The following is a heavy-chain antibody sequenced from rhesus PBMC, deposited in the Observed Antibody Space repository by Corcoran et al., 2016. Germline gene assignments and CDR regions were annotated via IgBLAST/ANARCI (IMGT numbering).Heavy chain of an antibody. D-gene: IGHD6-13*01. CDR2: ISNGGGST. V-gene: IGHV3S5*01. Sequence: EVQLVESGGGLVQPGGSLRLSCAASGFTFSSYGMSWVRHAPGKGLEWVSFISNGGGSTYYAYSVKGRFTISRENSKNTLYLQMNSLKTEDTAVYYCTTWSSWSPVFYWGQGVLVTVSS. CDR1: GFTFSSYG. J-gene: IGHJ4*01. CDR3: TTWSSWSPVFY.